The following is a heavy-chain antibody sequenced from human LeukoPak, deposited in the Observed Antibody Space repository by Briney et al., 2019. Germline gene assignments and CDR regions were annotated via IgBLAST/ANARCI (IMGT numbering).Heavy chain of an antibody. CDR3: ARHGTGPKSGVATP. CDR2: IFYTGST. CDR1: ADSISSSIYY. D-gene: IGHD1-14*01. Sequence: PSETLSLTCIVSADSISSSIYYWGWIRQPPGKGLEWIGNIFYTGSTHYNPSLRSRVTISVDTSRNQFSLRLTSVTAADTAVYYCARHGTGPKSGVATPWGQGTLVTVSS. V-gene: IGHV4-39*01. J-gene: IGHJ5*02.